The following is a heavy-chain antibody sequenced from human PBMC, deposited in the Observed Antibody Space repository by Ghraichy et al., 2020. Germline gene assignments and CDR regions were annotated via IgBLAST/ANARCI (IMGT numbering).Heavy chain of an antibody. J-gene: IGHJ4*02. V-gene: IGHV4-39*02. D-gene: IGHD6-19*01. CDR2: IAYGANA. CDR1: GASINSRSNY. Sequence: SETMSLTCIVSGASINSRSNYWGFIRQSPGKGLEWIGSIAYGANAYYNPSLKSRVTISLDTSKNHFSLNLNSVTAADTAVYYCATAQWQVYYFDYWGKGSLVPVSS. CDR3: ATAQWQVYYFDY.